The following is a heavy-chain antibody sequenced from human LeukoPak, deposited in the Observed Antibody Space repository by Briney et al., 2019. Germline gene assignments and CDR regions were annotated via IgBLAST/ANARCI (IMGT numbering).Heavy chain of an antibody. CDR2: IYSGGST. Sequence: PGGSLRLSCAASGFTVSSNYMSWVRQAPGKGLEWVSVIYSGGSTYYADSVKGRFTISRDNAKNSLYLQMNSLRAEDTAVYYCARGLRPYRYGMDVWGQGTTVTVSS. CDR1: GFTVSSNY. D-gene: IGHD1-26*01. CDR3: ARGLRPYRYGMDV. V-gene: IGHV3-53*01. J-gene: IGHJ6*02.